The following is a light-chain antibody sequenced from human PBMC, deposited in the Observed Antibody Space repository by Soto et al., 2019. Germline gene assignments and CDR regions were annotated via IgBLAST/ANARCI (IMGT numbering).Light chain of an antibody. Sequence: DIQMTQSPSTLSASVGDRVTITCRASQFISSWLAWYQQKPGKVPKLLIFHASNLESGVPSRFSGSGSGTEFTLTISSLQPEDFGIYYCQQYENYWTFGQGTKVDIK. V-gene: IGKV1-5*01. CDR2: HAS. CDR1: QFISSW. CDR3: QQYENYWT. J-gene: IGKJ1*01.